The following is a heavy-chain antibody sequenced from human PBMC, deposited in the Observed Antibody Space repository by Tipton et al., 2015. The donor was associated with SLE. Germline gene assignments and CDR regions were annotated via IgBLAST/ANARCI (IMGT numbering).Heavy chain of an antibody. V-gene: IGHV3-30*04. CDR3: ARERFYHEYFKH. D-gene: IGHD2-2*01. J-gene: IGHJ1*01. CDR2: LSYDGSVK. Sequence: SLRLSCAASGFSFSTYAVHWVRLATGKGLEWVAGLSYDGSVKYYADSLKGRFTIFRNNSKNMLYLHVNTLRLEDMAVYYCARERFYHEYFKHMGQATLLTVS. CDR1: GFSFSTYA.